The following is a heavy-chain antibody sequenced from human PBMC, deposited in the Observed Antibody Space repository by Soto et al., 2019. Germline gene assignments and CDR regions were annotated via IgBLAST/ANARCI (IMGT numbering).Heavy chain of an antibody. Sequence: VGSLRLSCAASGFTFSSYAMNWVRQAPGKGLEWVSVISGSGASTYYADSLKGRFTISRDNAKNSLYLQMNSLRAEDTAVYYCSTTVTTVDYWGQGTLVTVSS. CDR1: GFTFSSYA. V-gene: IGHV3-23*01. CDR3: STTVTTVDY. D-gene: IGHD4-17*01. J-gene: IGHJ4*02. CDR2: ISGSGAST.